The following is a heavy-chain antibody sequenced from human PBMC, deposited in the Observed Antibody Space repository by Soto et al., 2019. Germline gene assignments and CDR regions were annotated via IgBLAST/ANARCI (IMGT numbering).Heavy chain of an antibody. CDR1: GGSISTYY. CDR2: IYDSGSN. CDR3: ARHGGRYCSGGTCYIYWHFDL. Sequence: QVQLQESGPGLVKPSETLSLTCTVSGGSISTYYWSWIRQPPGKGLEWIGYIYDSGSNDYNPSLKRRVTISVDTSKNQFSLKLSSVTAADTAVYYCARHGGRYCSGGTCYIYWHFDLWGRGTLVTVSS. D-gene: IGHD2-15*01. V-gene: IGHV4-59*08. J-gene: IGHJ2*01.